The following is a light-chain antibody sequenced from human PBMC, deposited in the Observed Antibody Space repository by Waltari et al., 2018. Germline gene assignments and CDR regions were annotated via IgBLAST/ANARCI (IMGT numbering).Light chain of an antibody. V-gene: IGKV1-5*03. CDR2: KAS. Sequence: DIQMTQSPSTLSASVGDRVTITSRASQGISSWLAWYQQRPGKAPKLLIYKASSLESGVPSRFSGSGSGTEFTLTISSLQPDDFATYYCQQYNSYLYTFGQGTKLEIK. J-gene: IGKJ2*01. CDR3: QQYNSYLYT. CDR1: QGISSW.